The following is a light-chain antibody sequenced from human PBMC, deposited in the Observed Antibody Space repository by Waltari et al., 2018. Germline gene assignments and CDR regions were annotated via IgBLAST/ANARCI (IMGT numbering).Light chain of an antibody. Sequence: DIQMTQSPSTLSAFVGDRVTITCRASQSIGTWLAWYQQKPGKAPKLLIYRASNLESGVPSRCSGSGSATEFSLTISNLQPYDFASFYCQQYNIDLGYSLGQGTKLEIK. CDR1: QSIGTW. V-gene: IGKV1-5*03. J-gene: IGKJ2*03. CDR2: RAS. CDR3: QQYNIDLGYS.